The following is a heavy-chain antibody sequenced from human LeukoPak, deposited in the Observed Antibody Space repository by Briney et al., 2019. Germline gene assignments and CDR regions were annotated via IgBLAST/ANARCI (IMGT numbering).Heavy chain of an antibody. CDR2: IYYSGST. D-gene: IGHD3-22*01. Sequence: SETLSLTCTVSGGSISSYYWSWIRQPPGKGLEWIGYIYYSGSTNYNPSLKSRVTISVDTSKNQFSLKLSSVTAADTAVYYCARTLYDSSGYYPPEYFQHWGQGTLVTVSS. V-gene: IGHV4-59*08. J-gene: IGHJ1*01. CDR3: ARTLYDSSGYYPPEYFQH. CDR1: GGSISSYY.